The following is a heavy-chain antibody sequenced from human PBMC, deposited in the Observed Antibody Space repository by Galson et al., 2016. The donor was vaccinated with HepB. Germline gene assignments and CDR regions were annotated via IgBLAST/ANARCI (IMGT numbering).Heavy chain of an antibody. CDR3: AKERLVRRTFDY. CDR1: GFTFSSFA. J-gene: IGHJ4*02. Sequence: SLRLSCAASGFTFSSFAMGWVRQAPGKGLEWVASISPRRTTYYSDSVQGRFTISRDNSNNTLYLQMNGLRAEDTAVYYCAKERLVRRTFDYWGQGTLVTVSS. CDR2: ISPRRTT. V-gene: IGHV3-23*01. D-gene: IGHD1-1*01.